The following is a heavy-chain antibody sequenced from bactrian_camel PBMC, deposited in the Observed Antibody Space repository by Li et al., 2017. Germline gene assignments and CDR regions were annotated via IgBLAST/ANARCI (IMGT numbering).Heavy chain of an antibody. J-gene: IGHJ4*01. V-gene: IGHV3S31*01. CDR1: GFTFSNYA. CDR2: INRGGDRT. Sequence: VQLVESGGGLAQPGGSLKLSCAVSGFTFSNYAMSWVRQVPGKGLEWVSSINRGGDRTYYADSVKGRFTISRDNGKNTLYLQLNRLKIEDTAMYYCGKGFTGMPNWGQGTQVTVS. CDR3: GKGFTGMPN. D-gene: IGHD5*01.